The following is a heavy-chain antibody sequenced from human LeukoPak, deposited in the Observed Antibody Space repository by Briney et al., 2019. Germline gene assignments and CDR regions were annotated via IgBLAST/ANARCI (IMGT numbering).Heavy chain of an antibody. V-gene: IGHV4-61*02. CDR2: IYTSGST. CDR3: ARDSYRAAGTDY. D-gene: IGHD6-13*01. CDR1: GGSISSGSYY. Sequence: SETLSLTCTVSGGSISSGSYYWSWIRQPAGKGLEWIGRIYTSGSTNYNPSLKSRVTISVDTSKNQFSLKLSSVTAADTAVYYCARDSYRAAGTDYWGQGTLVTVSS. J-gene: IGHJ4*02.